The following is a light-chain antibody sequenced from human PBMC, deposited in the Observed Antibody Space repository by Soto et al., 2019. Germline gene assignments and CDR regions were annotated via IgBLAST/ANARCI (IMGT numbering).Light chain of an antibody. CDR1: QSVSSSF. J-gene: IGKJ3*01. Sequence: EIVLTQSPGTLSLSPGEGATLSCRASQSVSSSFLAWYQQKPGQAPRLLIYGASSRATGIPDRFSGSGSETDFTLTISRLEPEDFAVYYRQQYDNSPRTFGPGTTVDIK. V-gene: IGKV3-20*01. CDR3: QQYDNSPRT. CDR2: GAS.